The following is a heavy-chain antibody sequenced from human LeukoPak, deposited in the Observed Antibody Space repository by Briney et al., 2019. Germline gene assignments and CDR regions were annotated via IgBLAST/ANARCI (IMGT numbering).Heavy chain of an antibody. CDR3: ARGGLRYFGNAFDP. CDR2: INTDGSST. Sequence: GGSLRLSCAVSGFTFSSYWMHWVRQVPGKGLVWVSRINTDGSSTSYADSVKGRFTISRDNSKNTLYLQMNSLRAEDTAVYYCARGGLRYFGNAFDPWGQGTLVTVSS. V-gene: IGHV3-74*01. D-gene: IGHD3-9*01. CDR1: GFTFSSYW. J-gene: IGHJ5*02.